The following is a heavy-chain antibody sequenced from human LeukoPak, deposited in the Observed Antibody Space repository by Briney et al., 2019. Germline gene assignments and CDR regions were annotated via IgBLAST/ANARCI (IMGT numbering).Heavy chain of an antibody. V-gene: IGHV1-69*13. CDR2: IIPIFGTA. CDR1: GYTFISYG. CDR3: ARDVGYCTNGVCSGDY. J-gene: IGHJ4*02. D-gene: IGHD2-8*01. Sequence: GASVKVSCKASGYTFISYGISWVRQAPGQGLEWMGGIIPIFGTANYAQKFQGRVTITADESTSTAYMELSSLRSEDTAVYYCARDVGYCTNGVCSGDYWGQGTLVTVSS.